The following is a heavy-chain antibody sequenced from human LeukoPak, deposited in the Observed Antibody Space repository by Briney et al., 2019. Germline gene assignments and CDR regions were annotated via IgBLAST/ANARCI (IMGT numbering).Heavy chain of an antibody. V-gene: IGHV3-23*01. Sequence: PGRSLRLSCAASGFTFSSYAMTWVRQAPGKGLEWVSHVSGSGGITYYADSVKGRFTIFRDNSKNTLYLQMNSLRAEDTAVYYCAKTTAGNRSGRNPGWPVDYWGQGTLVTVSS. CDR1: GFTFSSYA. CDR3: AKTTAGNRSGRNPGWPVDY. J-gene: IGHJ4*02. D-gene: IGHD1-14*01. CDR2: VSGSGGIT.